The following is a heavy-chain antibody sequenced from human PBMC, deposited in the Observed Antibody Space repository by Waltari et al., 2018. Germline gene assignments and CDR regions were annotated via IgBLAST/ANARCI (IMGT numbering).Heavy chain of an antibody. CDR2: IDYSGST. Sequence: QVQLQESGPGLVKPSETLSLTCTVSGGSISSYYWSWIRQPPGKGLEWIGYIDYSGSTNYNPSLKSRVTISVDTSKNQFSLKLSSVTAADTAVYYCARGNYAPYYYYGMDVWGQGTTVTISS. J-gene: IGHJ6*02. D-gene: IGHD4-4*01. CDR3: ARGNYAPYYYYGMDV. V-gene: IGHV4-59*01. CDR1: GGSISSYY.